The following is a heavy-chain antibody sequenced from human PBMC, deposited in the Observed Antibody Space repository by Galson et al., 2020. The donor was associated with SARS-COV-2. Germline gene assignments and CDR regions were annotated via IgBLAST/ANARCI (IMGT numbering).Heavy chain of an antibody. Sequence: GGSLRLSCLVSGFPFSSYTMNWVRQAPGKGLEWVSAISSSSDYIYNAESVKGRFTISRDNAKNSLYLQMNSLRAEDTAVYYCAREASWARFAMDGWGQGTTVTVSS. CDR3: AREASWARFAMDG. D-gene: IGHD3-10*01. V-gene: IGHV3-21*01. CDR2: ISSSSDYI. CDR1: GFPFSSYT. J-gene: IGHJ6*02.